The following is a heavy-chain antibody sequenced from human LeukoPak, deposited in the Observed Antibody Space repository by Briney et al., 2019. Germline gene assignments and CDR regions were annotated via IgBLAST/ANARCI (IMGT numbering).Heavy chain of an antibody. Sequence: PGGSLRLSCAASGFTFSSYAMHWVRQAPGKGLERGAVISYDGSNKYYADSVKGRFTISRDNSKNTLYLQMNSLRAEDTAVYYCARDGNDYGYYYYYMDVWGKGTTVTVSS. D-gene: IGHD5-12*01. CDR3: ARDGNDYGYYYYYMDV. CDR2: ISYDGSNK. J-gene: IGHJ6*03. CDR1: GFTFSSYA. V-gene: IGHV3-30*04.